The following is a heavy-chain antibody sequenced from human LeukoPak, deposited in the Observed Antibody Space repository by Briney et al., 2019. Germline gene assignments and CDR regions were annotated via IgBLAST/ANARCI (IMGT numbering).Heavy chain of an antibody. CDR2: ISTYNGHT. CDR1: GYTFISYG. V-gene: IGHV1-18*01. J-gene: IGHJ4*02. Sequence: ASVKVSCKASGYTFISYGISWVRQAPGQGLEWMGWISTYNGHTNYAQKLQDRVTITTDTSTSTAYMELGRLRSDDTAVYYCAKFPAGGVVIRDYYFDYWGQGTLVTVSS. D-gene: IGHD3-3*01. CDR3: AKFPAGGVVIRDYYFDY.